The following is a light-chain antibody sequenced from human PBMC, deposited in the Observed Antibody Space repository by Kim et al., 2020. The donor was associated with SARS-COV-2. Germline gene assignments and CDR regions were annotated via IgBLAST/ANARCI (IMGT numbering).Light chain of an antibody. CDR3: QAWDSSTKV. CDR2: QDT. Sequence: SYELTQPPSVSVSPGQTASITCSGDKLGDKYACWYQQKPGQSPVLVIYQDTKRPSGIPERFSGSNSGNTATLTISGPQAMDEADYYCQAWDSSTKVFGTG. CDR1: KLGDKY. V-gene: IGLV3-1*01. J-gene: IGLJ1*01.